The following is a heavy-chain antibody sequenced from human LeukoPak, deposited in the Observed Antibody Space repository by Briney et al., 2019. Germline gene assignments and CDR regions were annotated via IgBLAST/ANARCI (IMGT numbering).Heavy chain of an antibody. J-gene: IGHJ4*02. CDR1: GFTFSITA. V-gene: IGHV3-23*01. D-gene: IGHD3-10*01. Sequence: PGGSLRLSCAASGFTFSITAMSWVRQAPGKGLEWVSIISGSGGSTYYADSVKGRFTISRDNSKNTLYLQMNSLRAEDTAVYYCAKETEYYGSGSYEYWGQGTLVTVSS. CDR2: ISGSGGST. CDR3: AKETEYYGSGSYEY.